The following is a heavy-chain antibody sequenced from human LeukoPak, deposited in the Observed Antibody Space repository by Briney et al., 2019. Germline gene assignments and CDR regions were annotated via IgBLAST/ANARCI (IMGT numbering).Heavy chain of an antibody. CDR1: EFTFSSYS. V-gene: IGHV3-48*01. CDR3: AKSSDPWLLYYYGMDV. J-gene: IGHJ6*02. D-gene: IGHD3-22*01. CDR2: ITNSGNSK. Sequence: PGGSLRLSCAASEFTFSSYSMNWVRQAPGKGLEWVSYITNSGNSKSYADSVKGRFTISRDNTKNTLYLQMNSLRAEDTAVYYCAKSSDPWLLYYYGMDVWGQGTTVTVSS.